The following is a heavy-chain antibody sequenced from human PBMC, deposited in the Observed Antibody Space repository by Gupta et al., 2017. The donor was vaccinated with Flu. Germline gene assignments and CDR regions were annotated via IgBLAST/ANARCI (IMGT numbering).Heavy chain of an antibody. CDR3: ASNRGWEQFGS. D-gene: IGHD3-10*01. V-gene: IGHV3-7*01. J-gene: IGHJ4*02. CDR2: INQDGSTK. Sequence: ESGGGLVQPGGSLRLSCAASGFTFSDSWMNWVRQAPGKGLEWVANINQDGSTKNYVDSLKGRFTVSRDNAKNSLYLQMDSLRAEDTAVYFCASNRGWEQFGSRGQGTMVTVFS. CDR1: GFTFSDSW.